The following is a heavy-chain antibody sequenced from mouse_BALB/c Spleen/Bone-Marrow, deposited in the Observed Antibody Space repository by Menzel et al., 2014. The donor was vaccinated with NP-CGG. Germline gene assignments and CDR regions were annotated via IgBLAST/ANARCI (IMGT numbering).Heavy chain of an antibody. Sequence: EVMLVESGGGLVQPGGSRKLSCAASGFTFSSFGMHWVRQAPEKGLERVAYISSGSSTIYYGDTVMGRFTISRDNPKDTLFLQMTSLRSEDTATYYCVRSGSSSGYFDYWGQGTTLTVSS. J-gene: IGHJ2*01. CDR2: ISSGSSTI. CDR1: GFTFSSFG. D-gene: IGHD1-1*01. V-gene: IGHV5-17*02. CDR3: VRSGSSSGYFDY.